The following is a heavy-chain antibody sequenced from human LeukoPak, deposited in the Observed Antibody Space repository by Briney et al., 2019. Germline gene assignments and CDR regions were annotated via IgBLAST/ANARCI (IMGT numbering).Heavy chain of an antibody. CDR2: IYPGDSDT. CDR1: GYSFTSYW. J-gene: IGHJ4*02. D-gene: IGHD2-2*01. V-gene: IGHV5-51*01. CDR3: ARLKGALGYCSSTSCSSFDY. Sequence: GESPKISCKGSGYSFTSYWIGWVRQMPGKGLEWMGIIYPGDSDTRYSPSLQGQVTISADKSISTAYLQWSSLKASDTAMYYCARLKGALGYCSSTSCSSFDYWGQGILVTVSS.